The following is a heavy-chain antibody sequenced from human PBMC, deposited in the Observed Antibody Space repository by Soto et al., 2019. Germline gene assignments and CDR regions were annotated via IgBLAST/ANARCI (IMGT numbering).Heavy chain of an antibody. D-gene: IGHD2-15*01. V-gene: IGHV1-69*01. J-gene: IGHJ6*02. Sequence: VKVACKASGCPLSSYAVTWVRQAPGQGLEWMGGIIPIFGTANYAQKFQGRVTITADESTSTAYMELSSLRSEDTAVYYCARPTWGYRSGGPCYSGSYYYGMDVCGQRTTVTVSS. CDR3: ARPTWGYRSGGPCYSGSYYYGMDV. CDR2: IIPIFGTA. CDR1: GCPLSSYA.